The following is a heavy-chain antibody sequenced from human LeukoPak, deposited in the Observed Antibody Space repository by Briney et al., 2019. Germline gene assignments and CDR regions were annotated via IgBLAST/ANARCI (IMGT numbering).Heavy chain of an antibody. CDR1: GFTLRTFG. V-gene: IGHV3-30*18. CDR2: ISDDGSHK. Sequence: GRPLRLSREASGFTLRTFGMHWVRQAPGKGLEWVAIISDDGSHKDYADSVKGRFTISRDNSKNTLYLQMNSLRAEDTAVYYCAKGPRAITGGPLDPWGQGTLVTVSS. J-gene: IGHJ5*02. CDR3: AKGPRAITGGPLDP. D-gene: IGHD1-14*01.